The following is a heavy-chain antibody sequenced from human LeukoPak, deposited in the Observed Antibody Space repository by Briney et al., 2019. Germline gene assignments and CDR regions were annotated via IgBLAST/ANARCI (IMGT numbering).Heavy chain of an antibody. Sequence: GGSLRLSCAASGFTFSSYAMSWVRQAPGKGLEWVSAISGSAVSTYYADSVKGRFTSSRDNSKNTLYLQMNSLRADDTAVYYCAKVGDTTMALGMDVWGKGTTVTVSS. CDR2: ISGSAVST. CDR3: AKVGDTTMALGMDV. J-gene: IGHJ6*03. CDR1: GFTFSSYA. D-gene: IGHD5-18*01. V-gene: IGHV3-23*01.